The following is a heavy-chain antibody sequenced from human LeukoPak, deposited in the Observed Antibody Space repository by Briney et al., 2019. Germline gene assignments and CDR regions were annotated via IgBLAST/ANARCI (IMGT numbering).Heavy chain of an antibody. CDR3: AELGITMIGGV. CDR2: ISSSGSTI. Sequence: PGGSLRLSCAASGFTFSSYEMNWVRQAPGKGLEWVSYISSSGSTIYYADSVKGRFTISRDNAKNSLYLEMNSLRAEDTAVYYCAELGITMIGGVWGKGTTVTISS. D-gene: IGHD3-10*02. V-gene: IGHV3-48*03. J-gene: IGHJ6*04. CDR1: GFTFSSYE.